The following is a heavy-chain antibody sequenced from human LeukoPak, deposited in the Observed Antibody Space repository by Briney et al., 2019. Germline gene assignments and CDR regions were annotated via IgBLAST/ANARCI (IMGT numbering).Heavy chain of an antibody. D-gene: IGHD5-18*01. CDR3: AKDGEEAEDTAMVTINDY. CDR1: GFTFSSYA. CDR2: ISGSGGST. V-gene: IGHV3-23*01. J-gene: IGHJ4*02. Sequence: GGSLRLSCAASGFTFSSYAMSWVCQAPGKGLEWVSAISGSGGSTYYADSVKGRFTISRDNSKNTLYLQMNSLRAEDTAVYYCAKDGEEAEDTAMVTINDYWGQGTLVTVSS.